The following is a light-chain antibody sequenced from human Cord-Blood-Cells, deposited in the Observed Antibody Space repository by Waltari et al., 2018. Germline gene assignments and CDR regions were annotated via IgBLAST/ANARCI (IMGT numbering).Light chain of an antibody. CDR1: SSDVGGYNY. CDR2: DVS. V-gene: IGLV2-14*01. Sequence: QSALTQPASVSGSPGQSITISCTGTSSDVGGYNYVSWYQQHPGKAPKLMIYDVSNRPSGVANRFSGSKSSSTAALTISGLQAEEVADYYCSSYTSSSTVVFGGGTKLTVL. CDR3: SSYTSSSTVV. J-gene: IGLJ2*01.